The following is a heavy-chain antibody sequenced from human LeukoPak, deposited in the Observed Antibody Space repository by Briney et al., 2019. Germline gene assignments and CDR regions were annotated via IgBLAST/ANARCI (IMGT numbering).Heavy chain of an antibody. D-gene: IGHD2-2*02. CDR3: ARPIRGYYFDY. J-gene: IGHJ4*02. Sequence: KPSETLSLTCAVYGGSFSDYYWSWIRQPPGKGLEWIGEINHSGSTNYNPSLKSRVTISVDTSKNQFSLKLSSVAAADTAVYYCARPIRGYYFDYWGQGTLVTVSS. CDR2: INHSGST. V-gene: IGHV4-34*01. CDR1: GGSFSDYY.